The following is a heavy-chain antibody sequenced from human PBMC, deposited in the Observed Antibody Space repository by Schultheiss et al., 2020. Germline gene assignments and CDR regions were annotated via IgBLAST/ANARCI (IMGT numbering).Heavy chain of an antibody. Sequence: GESLKISCAASGFTFSSYAMSWVRQAPGKGLEWVSAISGSGGSTYYADSVKGRFTISRDNSKNTLYLQMNSLRAEDTAVYYCAKDHKNTGRISYYYYGMDVWGQGTTVTVSS. V-gene: IGHV3-23*01. CDR1: GFTFSSYA. CDR2: ISGSGGST. D-gene: IGHD1/OR15-1a*01. CDR3: AKDHKNTGRISYYYYGMDV. J-gene: IGHJ6*02.